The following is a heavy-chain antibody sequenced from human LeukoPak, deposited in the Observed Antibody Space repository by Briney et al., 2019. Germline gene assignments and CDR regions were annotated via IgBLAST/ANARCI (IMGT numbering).Heavy chain of an antibody. V-gene: IGHV4-59*01. Sequence: PSETLSLTCTVSGGSISSYYWNWIRQPPGKGLEWIGYIYYGGRTNYNPSLKSRVTISVDTSKNQFSLKLSSVTAADAAVYFCARRMGQQLGVDAFDVWGQGTMVTVSS. J-gene: IGHJ3*01. CDR3: ARRMGQQLGVDAFDV. CDR1: GGSISSYY. D-gene: IGHD6-13*01. CDR2: IYYGGRT.